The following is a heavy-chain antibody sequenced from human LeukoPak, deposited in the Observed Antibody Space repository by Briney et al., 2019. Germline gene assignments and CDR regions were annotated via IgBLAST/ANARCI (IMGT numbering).Heavy chain of an antibody. V-gene: IGHV3-74*01. CDR3: ARERRTAMAKDGFDI. J-gene: IGHJ3*02. CDR1: GLTFSSYW. D-gene: IGHD5-18*01. CDR2: INTDGSST. Sequence: TGGSLRLSCAASGLTFSSYWMHWVRQAPGKGLVWVSRINTDGSSTSYADSVKGRFTISRDNAKNTLYLQMNSLRAEDTAVYYCARERRTAMAKDGFDIWGQGTMVTVSS.